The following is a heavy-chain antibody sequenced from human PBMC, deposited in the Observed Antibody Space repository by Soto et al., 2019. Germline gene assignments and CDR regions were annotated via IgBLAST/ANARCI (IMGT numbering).Heavy chain of an antibody. CDR1: GGSFSGYY. D-gene: IGHD5-18*01. CDR2: INHIGST. Sequence: PSETLSLTCAVYGGSFSGYYWSWIRQPPGKGLEWIGEINHIGSTNYNPSLKSRVTISVDTSKNQFSLKLSSVTAADTAVYYCARDGPAGGLLTGGYSSRVLIRFDPWGQGTLVTVSS. V-gene: IGHV4-34*01. J-gene: IGHJ5*02. CDR3: ARDGPAGGLLTGGYSSRVLIRFDP.